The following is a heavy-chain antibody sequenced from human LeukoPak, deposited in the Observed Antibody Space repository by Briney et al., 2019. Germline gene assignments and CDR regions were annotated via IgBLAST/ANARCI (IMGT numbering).Heavy chain of an antibody. V-gene: IGHV3-30-3*01. Sequence: GGSLRLSCAASGFTFSSYAMHWVRQAPGEGLEWVAVISYDGSNKYYADSVKGRFTISRDNSKNTLYLQMNSLGAEDTAVYYCANWVLRGYSGYDPARPLDYWGQGTLVTVSS. CDR2: ISYDGSNK. CDR1: GFTFSSYA. CDR3: ANWVLRGYSGYDPARPLDY. D-gene: IGHD5-12*01. J-gene: IGHJ4*02.